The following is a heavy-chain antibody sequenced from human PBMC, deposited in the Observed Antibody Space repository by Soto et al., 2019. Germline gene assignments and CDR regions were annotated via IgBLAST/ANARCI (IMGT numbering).Heavy chain of an antibody. CDR2: INHSGST. CDR3: ARGWSYCTNGVCYRRSYYYYGMDV. Sequence: SETLSLTCAVYGGSFSGYYWSWIRQPPGKGLEWIGEINHSGSTNYNPSLKSRVTISVDTSKNQFSLKLSSVTAADTAVYYCARGWSYCTNGVCYRRSYYYYGMDVWGQGTTVTVS. V-gene: IGHV4-34*01. CDR1: GGSFSGYY. D-gene: IGHD2-8*01. J-gene: IGHJ6*02.